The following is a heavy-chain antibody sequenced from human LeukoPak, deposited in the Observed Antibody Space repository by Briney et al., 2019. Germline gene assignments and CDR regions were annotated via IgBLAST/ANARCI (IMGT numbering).Heavy chain of an antibody. V-gene: IGHV3-7*03. CDR1: GFTFSSYW. J-gene: IGHJ4*02. D-gene: IGHD3-22*01. CDR2: IKQDGSEK. Sequence: GGSLRLSCAASGFTFSSYWMSWVRQAPGKGLEWVANIKQDGSEKYYVDSVKGRFTISRDNAKNSLYLQMNSLRAEDTAVYYCARDSGNYYDSSGYYFWGQGTLVTVSS. CDR3: ARDSGNYYDSSGYYF.